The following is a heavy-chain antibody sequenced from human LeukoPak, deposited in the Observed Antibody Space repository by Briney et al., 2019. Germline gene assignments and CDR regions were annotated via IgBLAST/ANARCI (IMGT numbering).Heavy chain of an antibody. CDR2: ISYNGIT. CDR1: GDSIRTNNYF. CDR3: ARRPGHTWDMGNWFDP. J-gene: IGHJ5*02. Sequence: SETLSLTCSVSGDSIRTNNYFWGWIRQPPGIGLEWIGSISYNGITYYNPSLKSRASVSVDTSKNQFSLNLNSVTAADTAIYYCARRPGHTWDMGNWFDPWGQGTLVTVSS. V-gene: IGHV4-39*01. D-gene: IGHD1-26*01.